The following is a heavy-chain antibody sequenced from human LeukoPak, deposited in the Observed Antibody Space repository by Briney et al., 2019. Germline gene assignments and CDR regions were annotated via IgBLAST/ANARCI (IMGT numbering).Heavy chain of an antibody. CDR3: AKDPGYCSSTSCHAPSS. D-gene: IGHD2-2*01. Sequence: SETLSLTCTDSGGSISSGGYYWSWIRQHPGKGLEWIGYIYYSGSTYYNPSLKSRVTISVDTSKNQFSLKLSSVTAADTAVYYCAKDPGYCSSTSCHAPSSWGQGTLVTVSS. CDR2: IYYSGST. V-gene: IGHV4-31*03. J-gene: IGHJ5*02. CDR1: GGSISSGGYY.